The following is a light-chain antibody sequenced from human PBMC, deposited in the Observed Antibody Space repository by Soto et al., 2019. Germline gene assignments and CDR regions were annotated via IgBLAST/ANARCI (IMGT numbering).Light chain of an antibody. CDR1: SSNIGAGYD. J-gene: IGLJ3*02. Sequence: QLVLTQPPSVSGAPGQRVTISCTGSSSNIGAGYDVHWYQQLPGTAPKPLIYGNSHRPSGVPDRFSGSKSGTSASLAITGLQAEDEADYYCQSYDSSLSGWVFGGGTKLTVL. CDR2: GNS. V-gene: IGLV1-40*01. CDR3: QSYDSSLSGWV.